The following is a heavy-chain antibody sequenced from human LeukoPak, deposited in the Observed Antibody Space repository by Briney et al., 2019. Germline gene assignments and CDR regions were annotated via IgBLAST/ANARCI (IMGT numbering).Heavy chain of an antibody. CDR2: IYYSGST. V-gene: IGHV4-59*01. J-gene: IGHJ4*02. CDR1: GGSISSYY. CDR3: ARVVPPGGLIDY. D-gene: IGHD3-16*01. Sequence: SETLSLTCTVSGGSISSYYWGWIRQPPGKGLEWIGYIYYSGSTNYNPSLKSRVTISVDTSKNQFSLKLSSVTAADTAVYYCARVVPPGGLIDYWGQGTLVTVSS.